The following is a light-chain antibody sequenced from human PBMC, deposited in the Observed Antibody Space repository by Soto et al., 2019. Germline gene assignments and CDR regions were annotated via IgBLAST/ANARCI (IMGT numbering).Light chain of an antibody. CDR1: QSVSSY. V-gene: IGKV3-11*01. Sequence: EIVLTQSPATLSLSPGERATLSCRASQSVSSYLAWYQQKPGQAPRLLIYDASARATGIPARFSGSGSGTVFTLTISSLEPEDFSFYYCQQRSNWPGTFGQGTNLEIK. CDR2: DAS. J-gene: IGKJ2*01. CDR3: QQRSNWPGT.